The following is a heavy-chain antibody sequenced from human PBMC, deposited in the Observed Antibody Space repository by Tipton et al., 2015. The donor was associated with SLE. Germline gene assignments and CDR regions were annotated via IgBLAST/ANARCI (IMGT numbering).Heavy chain of an antibody. D-gene: IGHD5-24*01. Sequence: TLSLTCTVSGGSLSRSSYYWSWIRQPPGKGLEWIGYIYYSGSTNYNPSLKSRVTISVDTSKNQFSLKLSSVTAADTAVYYCARSPRGMATIGGSDVWGQGTTVTVSS. J-gene: IGHJ6*02. CDR3: ARSPRGMATIGGSDV. CDR1: GGSLSRSSYY. V-gene: IGHV4-61*01. CDR2: IYYSGST.